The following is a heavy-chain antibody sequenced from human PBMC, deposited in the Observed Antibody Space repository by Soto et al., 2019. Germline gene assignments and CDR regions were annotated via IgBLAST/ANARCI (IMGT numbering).Heavy chain of an antibody. CDR3: ARGGSITMTTAAFDI. CDR1: GFTVSLNY. CDR2: IYSGGST. D-gene: IGHD3-22*01. V-gene: IGHV3-66*01. Sequence: EVQLVESGGGLVQPGGSLRLSCAASGFTVSLNYMNWVRQAPGKGLEWVSVIYSGGSTYYADSVRGRFTISRDNSKNTLYLQMISLRAEDTAVYYCARGGSITMTTAAFDIWGQGTMVTVSS. J-gene: IGHJ3*02.